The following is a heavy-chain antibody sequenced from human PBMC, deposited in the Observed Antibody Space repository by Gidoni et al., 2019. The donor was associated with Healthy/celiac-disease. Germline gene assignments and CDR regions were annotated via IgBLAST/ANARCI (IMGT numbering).Heavy chain of an antibody. CDR1: GFTFSSYA. Sequence: EVQLLESGGGLVQPGGSLRLSCAASGFTFSSYAMCWVRQAPGKGLEWVSAISGSVGSTYYADSVKGRFTISRDNSKNTLYLQMNSLRAEDTAVYYCAKDFLESVVPAALNWFDPWGQGTLVTVSS. D-gene: IGHD2-2*01. CDR2: ISGSVGST. V-gene: IGHV3-23*01. CDR3: AKDFLESVVPAALNWFDP. J-gene: IGHJ5*02.